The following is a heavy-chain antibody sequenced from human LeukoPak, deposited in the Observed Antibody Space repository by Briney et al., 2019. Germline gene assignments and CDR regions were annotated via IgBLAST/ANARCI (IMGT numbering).Heavy chain of an antibody. CDR1: GGTFSSYA. CDR3: AIVTIFGVVQYYFDY. D-gene: IGHD3-3*01. CDR2: IIPILGIA. V-gene: IGHV1-69*04. J-gene: IGHJ4*02. Sequence: SVKVSCKASGGTFSSYAISWVRQAPGQGLEWMGRIIPILGIANYAQKFQGRVTITADESTSTAYMELSSLRSEDTAVYYCAIVTIFGVVQYYFDYWGQGTLVTVSS.